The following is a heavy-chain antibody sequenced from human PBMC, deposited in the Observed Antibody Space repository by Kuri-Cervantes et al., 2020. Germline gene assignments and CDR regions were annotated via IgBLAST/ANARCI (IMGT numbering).Heavy chain of an antibody. V-gene: IGHV4-39*07. D-gene: IGHD4-17*01. Sequence: ESLKISCTVSGGSISSSSYYWGWIRQPPGKGLEWIGYIYYSGSTYYNPSLKSRVTISVDTSKNQSSLKLSSVTAADTAVYYCARDWSGYGDEMGYFDYWGQGTLVTVSS. CDR3: ARDWSGYGDEMGYFDY. CDR2: IYYSGST. CDR1: GGSISSSSYY. J-gene: IGHJ4*02.